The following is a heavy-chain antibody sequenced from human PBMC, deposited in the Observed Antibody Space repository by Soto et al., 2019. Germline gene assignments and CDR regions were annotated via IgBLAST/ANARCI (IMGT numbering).Heavy chain of an antibody. Sequence: EVQLAESGGGLVKPGGSLRLSCAASGFTFSNAWMSWVRQAPGKGLEWVGRIKSKTDGGTTDYAAPVKGRFTISRDDSKNTLYLQMNSLKTEDTAVYYCTTAIYDILTGIHFDYWGQGTLVTVSS. J-gene: IGHJ4*02. D-gene: IGHD3-9*01. V-gene: IGHV3-15*01. CDR2: IKSKTDGGTT. CDR3: TTAIYDILTGIHFDY. CDR1: GFTFSNAW.